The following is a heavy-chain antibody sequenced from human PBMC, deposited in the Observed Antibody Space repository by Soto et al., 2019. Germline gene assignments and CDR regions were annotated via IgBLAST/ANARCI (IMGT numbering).Heavy chain of an antibody. Sequence: SVKVSCKASGGTFSSYAVSWVRQAPGQGLEWMGGIIPIFGTANYAQKFQGRVTITADESTSTAYMELSSLRSEDTAVYYCARDRGSGYFYYYYGMDVWGQGTTVTVSS. V-gene: IGHV1-69*13. CDR2: IIPIFGTA. J-gene: IGHJ6*02. D-gene: IGHD3-22*01. CDR1: GGTFSSYA. CDR3: ARDRGSGYFYYYYGMDV.